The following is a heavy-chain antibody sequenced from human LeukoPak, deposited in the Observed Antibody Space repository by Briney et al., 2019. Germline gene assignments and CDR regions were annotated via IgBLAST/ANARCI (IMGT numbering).Heavy chain of an antibody. CDR2: INPSGGST. D-gene: IGHD6-13*01. CDR1: GYTFTYYY. V-gene: IGHV1-46*01. CDR3: ARVVPRIAAAGTSPWFDP. J-gene: IGHJ5*02. Sequence: GASVKVSCKASGYTFTYYYMHWVRQAPGQGLEWMGIINPSGGSTSYAQKFQGRVTMTRDMSTSTVYMELSSLRSEDTAVYYCARVVPRIAAAGTSPWFDPWGQGTLVTVSS.